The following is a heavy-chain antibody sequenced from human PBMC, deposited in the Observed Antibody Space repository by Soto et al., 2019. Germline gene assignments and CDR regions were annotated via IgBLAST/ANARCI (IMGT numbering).Heavy chain of an antibody. CDR2: IYYSGST. CDR3: ARELKRGLDY. V-gene: IGHV4-59*01. D-gene: IGHD3-16*01. CDR1: GGSISSYY. Sequence: SETLSLICTVCGGSISSYYCSWIRQPPWKGLEWIGYIYYSGSTNYNPSLKSRVTISVDTSKNQFSLKLSSVTAADTAVYYCARELKRGLDYWGQGNRVDVSS. J-gene: IGHJ4*02.